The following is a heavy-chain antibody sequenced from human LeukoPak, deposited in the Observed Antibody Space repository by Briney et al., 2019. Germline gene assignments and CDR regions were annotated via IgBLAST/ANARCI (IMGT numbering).Heavy chain of an antibody. Sequence: GGSLRLSCAGSGCTFSSFAMHWVRQAPGKGLEWVAVISYDGSNKYYAHSVKGRFTISRDNSKNTLYLQMNSLRAEDTAVYYCARVPGYSYGYDYYYYYGMDVWGQGTTVTVSS. CDR2: ISYDGSNK. V-gene: IGHV3-30-3*01. CDR3: ARVPGYSYGYDYYYYYGMDV. J-gene: IGHJ6*02. D-gene: IGHD5-18*01. CDR1: GCTFSSFA.